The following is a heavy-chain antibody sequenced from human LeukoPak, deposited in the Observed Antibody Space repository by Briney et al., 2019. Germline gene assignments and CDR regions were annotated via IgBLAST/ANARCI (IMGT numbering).Heavy chain of an antibody. CDR3: ARDHCFGGTCYDDAFDI. CDR2: INPSGGST. D-gene: IGHD2-15*01. J-gene: IGHJ3*02. CDR1: GYTFTSYY. Sequence: ASVKVSCKASGYTFTSYYMHWVRQAPGQGLEWMGIINPSGGSTSYAQKFQGRVTITRDTSASTSYLELSGLISEDTAVFYCARDHCFGGTCYDDAFDIWGQGTMVSISS. V-gene: IGHV1-46*01.